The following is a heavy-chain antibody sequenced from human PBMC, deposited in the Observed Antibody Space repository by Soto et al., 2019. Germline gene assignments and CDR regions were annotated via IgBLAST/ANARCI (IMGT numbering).Heavy chain of an antibody. V-gene: IGHV1-46*03. CDR3: ARAGQTTVTNDAFDI. J-gene: IGHJ3*02. CDR1: GYTFTSYY. Sequence: QVQLVQSGAEVKKPGASVKVSCKASGYTFTSYYMHWVRQAPGQGLEWMGIINPSGGSTSYAQKFQGRVTMTRDTSTSTVYMELSSLRSEDTAVYYCARAGQTTVTNDAFDIWGQGTKVTVSS. CDR2: INPSGGST. D-gene: IGHD4-17*01.